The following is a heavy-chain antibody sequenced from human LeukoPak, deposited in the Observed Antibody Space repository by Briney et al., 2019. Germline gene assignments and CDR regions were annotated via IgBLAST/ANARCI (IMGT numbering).Heavy chain of an antibody. Sequence: ASVKVPCKASGGTFSSYAISWVRQAPGQGLEWMGRIIPILGIANYAQKFQGRVTITADKSTSTAYMELSSLRSEDTAVYYCATIAATPPFDYWGQGTLVTVSS. CDR1: GGTFSSYA. CDR3: ATIAATPPFDY. J-gene: IGHJ4*02. V-gene: IGHV1-69*04. CDR2: IIPILGIA. D-gene: IGHD2-15*01.